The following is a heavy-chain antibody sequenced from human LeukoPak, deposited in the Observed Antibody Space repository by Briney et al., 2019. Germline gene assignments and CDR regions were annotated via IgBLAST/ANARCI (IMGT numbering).Heavy chain of an antibody. CDR1: GGSFSGYY. D-gene: IGHD2-2*01. CDR2: INHSGST. V-gene: IGHV4-34*01. Sequence: SETLSLTCAVYGGSFSGYYWSWIRQPPGKGLEWIGEINHSGSTNYNPSLKSRVTISVDTSKNQFSLKLGSVTAADTTVYYCARGRNAQLPRGYYYYYGMDVWAKGPRSPSPQ. CDR3: ARGRNAQLPRGYYYYYGMDV. J-gene: IGHJ6*04.